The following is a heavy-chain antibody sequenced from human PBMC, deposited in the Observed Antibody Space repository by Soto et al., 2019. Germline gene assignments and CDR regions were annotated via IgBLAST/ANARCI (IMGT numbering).Heavy chain of an antibody. V-gene: IGHV6-1*01. CDR2: TYYRSNWYT. D-gene: IGHD2-8*01. J-gene: IGHJ5*01. CDR1: XDSFSTNSAT. Sequence: SQTLSLTCAISXDSFSTNSATLDWIRQSPSRGLEWLGRTYYRSNWYTDYAVSVKGRITISPDTSNNQLSLQLNSVTPDDTAVYYCARLIGNSWLDSWGQGTLVTVSS. CDR3: ARLIGNSWLDS.